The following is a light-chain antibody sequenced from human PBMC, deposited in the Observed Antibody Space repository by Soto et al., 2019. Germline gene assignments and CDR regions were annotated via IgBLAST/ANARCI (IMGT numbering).Light chain of an antibody. J-gene: IGKJ1*01. CDR2: AAS. Sequence: DIQMTQSPSSLSASVGDRVTITCRASQGISTYLVWYQQKPGTVPKLLIFAASTLQSGVPSRFSGSGSGKDFTLTISSLPPEDVATYCCKNYNCSPWTCEQGTNVEIK. V-gene: IGKV1-27*01. CDR3: KNYNCSPWT. CDR1: QGISTY.